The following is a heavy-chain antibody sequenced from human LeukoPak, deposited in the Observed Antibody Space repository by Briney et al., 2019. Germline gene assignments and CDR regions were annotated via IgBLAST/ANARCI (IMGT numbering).Heavy chain of an antibody. D-gene: IGHD3-10*01. Sequence: GGSLRLSCAASGFTFSSYAMSWVRQAPGKGLEWVSAISGSGGSTYYADSVKGRFTISRDNSKNTLYLQMTSLRAEDTAVYYCANRGDYYYYGMDVWGQGTTVTVSS. CDR1: GFTFSSYA. CDR3: ANRGDYYYYGMDV. J-gene: IGHJ6*02. CDR2: ISGSGGST. V-gene: IGHV3-23*01.